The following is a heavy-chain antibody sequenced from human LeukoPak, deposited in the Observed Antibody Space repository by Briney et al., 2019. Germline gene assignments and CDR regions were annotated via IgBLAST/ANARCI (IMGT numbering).Heavy chain of an antibody. Sequence: GESLKISCKGCGNSFTTYWIGWGRQMPGEGQEWVGIIHVGDSDTRYRPSFQGQVTISVDKSINTAYLQWSSLKASDTAMYYCARRSEGYNGFNVFDIWGQGTMVIVSS. D-gene: IGHD5-24*01. CDR2: IHVGDSDT. CDR1: GNSFTTYW. V-gene: IGHV5-51*01. J-gene: IGHJ3*02. CDR3: ARRSEGYNGFNVFDI.